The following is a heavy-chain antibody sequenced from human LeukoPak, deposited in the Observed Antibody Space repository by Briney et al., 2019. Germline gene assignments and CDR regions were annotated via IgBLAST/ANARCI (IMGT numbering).Heavy chain of an antibody. CDR1: GGSISSYY. CDR3: ARGQYYYDSSGYYYVGYWFDP. V-gene: IGHV4-59*08. CDR2: IYYSGST. Sequence: PSETLSLTCTVSGGSISSYYWSWIRQPPGKGLEWIGYIYYSGSTNYNPSLKSRVTISVDTSKNQFSLKLSSVTAADTAVYYCARGQYYYDSSGYYYVGYWFDPWGQGTLVTVSS. D-gene: IGHD3-22*01. J-gene: IGHJ5*02.